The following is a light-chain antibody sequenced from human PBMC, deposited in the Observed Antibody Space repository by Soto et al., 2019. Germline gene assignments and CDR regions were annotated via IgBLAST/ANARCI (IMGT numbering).Light chain of an antibody. V-gene: IGKV3-20*01. CDR1: QSVSSAH. CDR3: QQYDASPWK. CDR2: AAS. Sequence: EIVLTQSPGTLSLSPGERATLSCRASQSVSSAHLAWYQQRPGQAPRLLIYAASSRAADIPDRFSGSGSGTDFTLTISRLEPEDFAVYYCQQYDASPWKSRQGTKVDIK. J-gene: IGKJ1*01.